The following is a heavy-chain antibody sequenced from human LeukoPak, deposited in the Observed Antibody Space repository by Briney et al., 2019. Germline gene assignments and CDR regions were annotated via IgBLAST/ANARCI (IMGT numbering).Heavy chain of an antibody. V-gene: IGHV4-59*12. CDR3: ARGGYSYGYRDYYYGMDV. CDR2: IYYSGTT. J-gene: IGHJ6*02. D-gene: IGHD5-18*01. Sequence: PSETPSLTCTVSGGSISSYYWSWIRQPPGKGLEWIGYIYYSGTTNYNPSLKSRVTISVDTSKNQFSLKLSSVTAADTAVYYCARGGYSYGYRDYYYGMDVWGQGTTVTVSS. CDR1: GGSISSYY.